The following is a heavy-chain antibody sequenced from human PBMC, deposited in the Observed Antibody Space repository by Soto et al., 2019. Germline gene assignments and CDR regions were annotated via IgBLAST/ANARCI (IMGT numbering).Heavy chain of an antibody. CDR1: GGSISSYY. V-gene: IGHV4-59*08. CDR3: ARRYGGHFEY. CDR2: IYYSGST. J-gene: IGHJ4*02. D-gene: IGHD4-17*01. Sequence: QVQLPESGPGLVKPSETLSLTCTVSGGSISSYYWSWIRQPPGKGLEWIVYIYYSGSTNYNPSLKSRVNRSVDTSKNQFSLKLSSVTAADTAVDYCARRYGGHFEYWGQGTLVTVSS.